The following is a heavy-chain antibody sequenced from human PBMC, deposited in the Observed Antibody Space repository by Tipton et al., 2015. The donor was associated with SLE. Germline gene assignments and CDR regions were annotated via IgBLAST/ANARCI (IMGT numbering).Heavy chain of an antibody. CDR2: INHSGST. CDR1: GGSFSGYY. Sequence: TLSLTCAVYGGSFSGYYWSWIRQPPGKGLEWIGEINHSGSTNYNPSLKSRVTISVDTSKNQFSLKLSSVTAADTAVYYCARDGGMATIWYYYYGMDVWGQGTTVTVSS. V-gene: IGHV4-34*01. CDR3: ARDGGMATIWYYYYGMDV. D-gene: IGHD5-24*01. J-gene: IGHJ6*02.